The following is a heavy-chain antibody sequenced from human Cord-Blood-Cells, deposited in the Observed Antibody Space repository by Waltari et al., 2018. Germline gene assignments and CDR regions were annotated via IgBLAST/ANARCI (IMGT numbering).Heavy chain of an antibody. D-gene: IGHD3-10*01. CDR2: IYYSGST. CDR1: GGSISSISYY. Sequence: QLQLQESGPGLVKPSETLSLTCTVSGGSISSISYYWGWIRQPPGKGLEWIGSIYYSGSTYYNPSLKSRVTISVDTSKNQFSLKLSSVTAADTAVYYCARVNKGIYGMDVWGQGTTVTVSS. J-gene: IGHJ6*02. V-gene: IGHV4-39*07. CDR3: ARVNKGIYGMDV.